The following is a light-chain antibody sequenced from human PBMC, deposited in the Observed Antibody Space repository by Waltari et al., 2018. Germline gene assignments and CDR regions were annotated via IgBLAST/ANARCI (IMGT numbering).Light chain of an antibody. J-gene: IGLJ3*02. CDR1: SSNIGDYHL. V-gene: IGLV2-23*02. CDR3: CSWLTSGSWM. Sequence: QSALTQPASVSGSPGQSITIPCTGTSSNIGDYHLVSWFQHHPGNVPDLLMYYVNKRPSGISDPFSGSKSGNTASLTISALQADDEADYYCCSWLTSGSWMFGGGTKVTVL. CDR2: YVN.